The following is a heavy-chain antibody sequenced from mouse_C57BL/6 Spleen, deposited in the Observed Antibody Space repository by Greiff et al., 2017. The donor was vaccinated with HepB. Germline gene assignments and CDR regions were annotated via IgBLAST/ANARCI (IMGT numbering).Heavy chain of an antibody. J-gene: IGHJ3*01. CDR1: GYTFTDHT. D-gene: IGHD3-2*02. V-gene: IGHV1-78*01. CDR3: ARDGQLRLPASWFAY. CDR2: IYPRDGST. Sequence: VQLQQSDAELVKPGASVKISCKVSGYTFTDHTIHWMKQRPEQGLEWIGYIYPRDGSTKYNEKFKGKAKLTADKSSSTAYMQLNSLTSEDSAVYVCARDGQLRLPASWFAYWGQGTLVTVAA.